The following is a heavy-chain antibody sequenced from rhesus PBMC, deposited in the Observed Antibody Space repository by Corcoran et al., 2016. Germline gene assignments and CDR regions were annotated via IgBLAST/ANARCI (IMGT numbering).Heavy chain of an antibody. CDR1: GGSISSSY. D-gene: IGHD2-21*01. CDR2: IYGSGSST. CDR3: ARDCTGSGCLDAFDF. V-gene: IGHV4-169*02. J-gene: IGHJ3*01. Sequence: QLQLQESGPGLVKPSETLSVTCAVSGGSISSSYWSWIRQAPGKGLEWIGYIYGSGSSTNYNPSLKSRVTLSVDTSKNQLSLKLSSVTTADTAVYYCARDCTGSGCLDAFDFWGQGLRVTVSS.